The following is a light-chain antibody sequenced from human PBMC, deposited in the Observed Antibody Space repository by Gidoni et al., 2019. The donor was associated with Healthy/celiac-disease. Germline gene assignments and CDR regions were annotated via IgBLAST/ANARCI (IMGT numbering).Light chain of an antibody. CDR3: QQSYSTPRT. V-gene: IGKV1-39*01. J-gene: IGKJ1*01. CDR1: QRISSY. Sequence: DLQMTQSPSSLSASVGDRVTITCRASQRISSYLNWYQQKPGKAPKLLIYAASSLQSGVPSRFSGSGSGTDFTLTISSLQPEDFATYYCQQSYSTPRTFXXXTKVEIK. CDR2: AAS.